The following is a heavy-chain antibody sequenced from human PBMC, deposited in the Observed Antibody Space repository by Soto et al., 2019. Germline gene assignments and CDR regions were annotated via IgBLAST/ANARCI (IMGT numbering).Heavy chain of an antibody. V-gene: IGHV3-21*01. CDR3: AREAAGYSEYFDY. CDR1: VVTGIDYN. J-gene: IGHJ4*01. D-gene: IGHD6-25*01. Sequence: GCSLKPASLASVVTGIDYNLNWVRQPPGKGLEWVSSISKSGSYIYYADSLKGRFTISRDNAKDSLYLQINALSVEDTAVYYCAREAAGYSEYFDYWGHGTLVTVSS. CDR2: ISKSGSYI.